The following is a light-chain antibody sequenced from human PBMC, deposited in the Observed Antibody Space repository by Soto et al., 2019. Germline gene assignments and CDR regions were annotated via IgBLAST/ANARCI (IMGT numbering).Light chain of an antibody. CDR3: QKYSNLRT. CDR2: AAS. J-gene: IGKJ4*01. V-gene: IGKV1-27*01. CDR1: QGISNY. Sequence: DIQMTQSPSSLSASVGDRVTITCRASQGISNYLAWYQQIPGKVPKLLISAASTLQSGVPSRFSGSGSGTDFTITISSLQPEDVGNYYCQKYSNLRTFGGGTKVEIK.